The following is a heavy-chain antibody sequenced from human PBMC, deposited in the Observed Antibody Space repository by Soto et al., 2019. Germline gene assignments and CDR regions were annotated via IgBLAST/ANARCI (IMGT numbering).Heavy chain of an antibody. CDR1: GFTFSSYA. Sequence: QVQLVESGGGVVQPGRSLRLSCAASGFTFSSYAMHWVRQAPGKGLEWVAVISYDGSNKYYADSVKGRFTISRDNSKNTLYLQMNSLRTEDTAVYYCASPRWRDDYNWGYFDLWGRGPLVTFSS. V-gene: IGHV3-30-3*01. D-gene: IGHD4-4*01. CDR3: ASPRWRDDYNWGYFDL. CDR2: ISYDGSNK. J-gene: IGHJ2*01.